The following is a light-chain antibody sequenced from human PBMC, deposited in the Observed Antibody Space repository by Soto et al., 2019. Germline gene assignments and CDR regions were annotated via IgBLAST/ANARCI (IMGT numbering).Light chain of an antibody. J-gene: IGLJ2*01. Sequence: QPVLTQAPSVSGAPGQRVTISCTGSSSNIGAGYDVHWYQQLPGTAPKLLIYSNSNRPSGVPDRFSGSKSGTSASLAITGLQAEDEADYYCQSYDSSLSAYVVFGGGTKLTVL. CDR3: QSYDSSLSAYVV. CDR2: SNS. CDR1: SSNIGAGYD. V-gene: IGLV1-40*01.